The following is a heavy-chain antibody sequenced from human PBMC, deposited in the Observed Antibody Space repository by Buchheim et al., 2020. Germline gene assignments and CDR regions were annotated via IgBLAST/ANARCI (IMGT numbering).Heavy chain of an antibody. J-gene: IGHJ4*02. CDR3: AKARGTGYYYLYFDS. CDR2: ISGSGGTT. V-gene: IGHV3-23*01. CDR1: GFTFSTYA. D-gene: IGHD2/OR15-2a*01. Sequence: EVQLLESGGGLGQPGGSLRLSCAASGFTFSTYAMSWVRQAPGKGLEWVSSISGSGGTTFYADSVEGRFTISRDNSKNMLYLQMNSLRAEDTAVYYCAKARGTGYYYLYFDSWGQGT.